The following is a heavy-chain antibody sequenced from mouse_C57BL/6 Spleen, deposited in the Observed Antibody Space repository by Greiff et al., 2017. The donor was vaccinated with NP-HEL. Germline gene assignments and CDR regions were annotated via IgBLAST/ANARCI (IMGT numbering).Heavy chain of an antibody. CDR1: GFNIKDDY. J-gene: IGHJ4*01. Sequence: VQLQQSGAELVRPGASVKLSCTASGFNIKDDYMHWVKQRPEQGLEGIGWIDPENGDTEYASKFQGKATITADTSSNTAYLQLSSLTSEDTAVYYCTGLITTVVATDYAMDYWGQGTSVTVSS. D-gene: IGHD1-1*01. CDR3: TGLITTVVATDYAMDY. V-gene: IGHV14-4*01. CDR2: IDPENGDT.